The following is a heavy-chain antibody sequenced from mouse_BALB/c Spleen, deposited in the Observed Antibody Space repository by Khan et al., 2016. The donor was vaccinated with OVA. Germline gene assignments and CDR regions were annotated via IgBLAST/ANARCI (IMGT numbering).Heavy chain of an antibody. CDR3: ARDGSRYNYAMDY. CDR1: GYSITSDYA. Sequence: EVQLVDSGPGLVKPSQSLSLTCTVTGYSITSDYAWNWIRQFPGNKLEWMGYISYSGSTNYNPALKSRISITRDTSKNQFFLQLNSVTTEDTATYYCARDGSRYNYAMDYWGQGTSVTVSS. CDR2: ISYSGST. J-gene: IGHJ4*01. D-gene: IGHD2-3*01. V-gene: IGHV3-2*02.